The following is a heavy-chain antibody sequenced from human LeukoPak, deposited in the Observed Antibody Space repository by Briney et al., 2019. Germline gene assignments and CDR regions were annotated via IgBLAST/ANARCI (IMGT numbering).Heavy chain of an antibody. D-gene: IGHD4-4*01. CDR3: ASTYYSNHHGMDV. J-gene: IGHJ6*02. V-gene: IGHV3-23*01. Sequence: GGSLRLSCAASGFTFSSYAMSWVRQAPGKGLEWVSAISGSGGSTYYAGSVKGRFTISRDNSKNTLYLQMNSLRAEDTAVYYCASTYYSNHHGMDVWGQGTTVTVSS. CDR2: ISGSGGST. CDR1: GFTFSSYA.